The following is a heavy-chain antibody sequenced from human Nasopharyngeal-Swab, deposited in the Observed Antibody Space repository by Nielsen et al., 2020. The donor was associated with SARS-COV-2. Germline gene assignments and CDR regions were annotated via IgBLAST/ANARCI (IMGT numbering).Heavy chain of an antibody. V-gene: IGHV3-30*04. CDR1: GFTFSSYA. D-gene: IGHD1-26*01. Sequence: SCAASGFTFSSYAMHWVRQAPGKGLEWVAVISYDGSNKYYADSVKGRFTISRDNSKNTLYLQMNSLRAEDTAVYYCARGGGSYFGAFDYWGQGTLVTVSS. CDR2: ISYDGSNK. CDR3: ARGGGSYFGAFDY. J-gene: IGHJ4*02.